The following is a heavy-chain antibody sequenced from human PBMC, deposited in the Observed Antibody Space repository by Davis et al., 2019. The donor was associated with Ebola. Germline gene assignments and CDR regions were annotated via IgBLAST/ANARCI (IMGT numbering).Heavy chain of an antibody. J-gene: IGHJ6*02. CDR1: GFTFSSYS. V-gene: IGHV3-21*01. CDR3: ARAREYSSSPGSGYYYYYGMDV. D-gene: IGHD6-6*01. CDR2: ISSSSSYI. Sequence: GESLKISCAASGFTFSSYSMNWVRQAPGKGLEWVSSISSSSSYIYYADSVKGRFTFSRDNAKNSLYLQMNSLRAEDTAVYYCARAREYSSSPGSGYYYYYGMDVWGQGTTVTVSS.